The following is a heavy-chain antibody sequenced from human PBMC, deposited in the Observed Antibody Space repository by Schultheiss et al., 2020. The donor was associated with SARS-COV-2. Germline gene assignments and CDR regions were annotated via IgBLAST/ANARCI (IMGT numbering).Heavy chain of an antibody. CDR3: ARDSPFTYDFWTGYSGSFYYYGMDV. V-gene: IGHV4-59*01. CDR1: GFTCSTYI. J-gene: IGHJ6*02. CDR2: IYYSGST. D-gene: IGHD3-3*01. Sequence: GSLRLSCSASGFTCSTYIMHWVRQAPGKGLEWIGYIYYSGSTNYNPSLKSRVTISVDTSKNQFSLKLSSVTAADTAVYYCARDSPFTYDFWTGYSGSFYYYGMDVWGQGTTVTVSS.